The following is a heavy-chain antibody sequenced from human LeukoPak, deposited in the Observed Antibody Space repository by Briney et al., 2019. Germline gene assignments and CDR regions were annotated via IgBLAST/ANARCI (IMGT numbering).Heavy chain of an antibody. V-gene: IGHV3-7*04. J-gene: IGHJ4*02. Sequence: GGSLRLSCAASGFTFSSHWMSWVRQAPGKGLEWVANIKQDGSEKYYVDSVKGRFTISRDNAKNSLYLQMNSLRAEDTAVYYCARYCSGGSCFDYWGQGTLVTVSS. D-gene: IGHD2-15*01. CDR2: IKQDGSEK. CDR1: GFTFSSHW. CDR3: ARYCSGGSCFDY.